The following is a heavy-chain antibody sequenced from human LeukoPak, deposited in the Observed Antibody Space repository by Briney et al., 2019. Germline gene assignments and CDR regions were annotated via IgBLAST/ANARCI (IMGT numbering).Heavy chain of an antibody. J-gene: IGHJ4*02. CDR2: ISGSGGST. Sequence: GGSLRISCAASGFTFSSYAMTWVRQAPGKGLEWVSAISGSGGSTYYADSVKGRFTISRDNSKNTLYLQMNSLRAEDTAVYYCAKGDFWSGYFFYFDCWGQGTLVTVSS. CDR3: AKGDFWSGYFFYFDC. CDR1: GFTFSSYA. D-gene: IGHD3-3*01. V-gene: IGHV3-23*01.